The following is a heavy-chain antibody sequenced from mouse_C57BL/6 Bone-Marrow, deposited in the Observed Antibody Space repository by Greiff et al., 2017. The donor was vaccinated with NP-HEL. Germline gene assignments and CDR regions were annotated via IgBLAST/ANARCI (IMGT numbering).Heavy chain of an antibody. CDR1: GYSFTDYN. V-gene: IGHV1-39*01. CDR2: INPNYGTT. J-gene: IGHJ1*03. CDR3: ARWGYGSGYKYFDV. Sequence: VQLQQSGPELVKPGASVKISCKASGYSFTDYNMNWVKQSNGKSLEWIGVINPNYGTTSYNQKFKGKATLTVDQSSSTAYMQLNSLTSEDSAVDDCARWGYGSGYKYFDVWGKGTTVTVSS. D-gene: IGHD1-1*01.